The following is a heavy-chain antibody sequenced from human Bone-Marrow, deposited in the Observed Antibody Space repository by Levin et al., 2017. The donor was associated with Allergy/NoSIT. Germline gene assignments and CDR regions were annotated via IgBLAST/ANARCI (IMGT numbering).Heavy chain of an antibody. CDR3: ARKTYSSSPRHAQYYFDY. CDR1: GYTFTSYD. D-gene: IGHD6-6*01. J-gene: IGHJ4*02. Sequence: GESLKISCKASGYTFTSYDINWVRQATGQGLEWMGWMNPNSGNTGYAQKFQGRVTMTRNTSISTAYMELSSLRSEDTAVYYCARKTYSSSPRHAQYYFDYWGQGTLVTVSS. CDR2: MNPNSGNT. V-gene: IGHV1-8*01.